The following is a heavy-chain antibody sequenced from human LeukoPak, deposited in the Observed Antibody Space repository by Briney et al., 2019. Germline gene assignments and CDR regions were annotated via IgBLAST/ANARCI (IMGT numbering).Heavy chain of an antibody. CDR3: ARVGVITAAGTYDL. CDR2: ISGSGTHT. CDR1: GFTFSDYY. J-gene: IGHJ5*02. D-gene: IGHD6-13*01. V-gene: IGHV3-11*06. Sequence: GGSLRLSCAASGFTFSDYYMTCIRQSPEKGLEWVSYISGSGTHTNYADSVKGRFTISRDNAKNSLYLQMSSLRADDTAVYYCARVGVITAAGTYDLWGQGTLVTVSS.